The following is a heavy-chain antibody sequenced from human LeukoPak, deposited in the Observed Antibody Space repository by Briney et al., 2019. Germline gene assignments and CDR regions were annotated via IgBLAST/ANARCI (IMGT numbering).Heavy chain of an antibody. CDR3: ARDNYGDIFFDF. CDR2: TYYRSKWYN. J-gene: IGHJ4*02. V-gene: IGHV6-1*01. CDR1: GNSVSSNNDA. D-gene: IGHD4-17*01. Sequence: SQTLSLTCVISGNSVSSNNDAWNWIRQSPSRGLEWLGRTYYRSKWYNDYALSVKSRITINPDTSKNQFSLQLNSVTPEDTAVYYCARDNYGDIFFDFWGQGTLVTVSS.